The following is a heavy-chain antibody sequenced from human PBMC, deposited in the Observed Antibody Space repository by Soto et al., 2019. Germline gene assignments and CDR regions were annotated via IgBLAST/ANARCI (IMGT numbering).Heavy chain of an antibody. CDR3: ARAASSGFLDY. J-gene: IGHJ4*02. V-gene: IGHV3-33*01. CDR2: IWYDGSNK. Sequence: QVQLVESGGGVVQPGRSLRLSCAASGFTFSSYGMHWVRQAPGKGLEWVAVIWYDGSNKYYADSVKGRFTISRDNSKNTLYLQMNSLRAEDTAVYYCARAASSGFLDYWGQGTLVTVSS. D-gene: IGHD5-12*01. CDR1: GFTFSSYG.